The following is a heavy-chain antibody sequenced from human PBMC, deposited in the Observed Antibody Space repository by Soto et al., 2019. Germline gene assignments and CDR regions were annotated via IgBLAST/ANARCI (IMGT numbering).Heavy chain of an antibody. CDR3: AKWSYLDY. CDR1: GXSFASFV. D-gene: IGHD3-3*01. J-gene: IGHJ4*02. V-gene: IGHV3-23*01. Sequence: LRLSCTTSGXSFASFVMTWVRQAPGKGLEWVATISGSDGKTYYADSVKGRFSISRDTSRNTLYLQMNSLRADDTAIYYCAKWSYLDYWGQGTRVTVSS. CDR2: ISGSDGKT.